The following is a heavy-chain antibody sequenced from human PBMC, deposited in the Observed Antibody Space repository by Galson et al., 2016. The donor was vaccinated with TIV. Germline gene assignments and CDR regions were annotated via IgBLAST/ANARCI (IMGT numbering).Heavy chain of an antibody. V-gene: IGHV5-51*01. Sequence: QSGAEVKKPGDSLKISCKGSGYSFTSYWIAWVRQMPGKGLELMGVIHPGDSDTRYSPSFQGQVSISADRSISTAYLQWSSLKASDTAMYYCAKQLDFDQRVLDAFHIWGQGTLPTVSS. CDR1: GYSFTSYW. CDR3: AKQLDFDQRVLDAFHI. J-gene: IGHJ3*02. D-gene: IGHD3-9*01. CDR2: IHPGDSDT.